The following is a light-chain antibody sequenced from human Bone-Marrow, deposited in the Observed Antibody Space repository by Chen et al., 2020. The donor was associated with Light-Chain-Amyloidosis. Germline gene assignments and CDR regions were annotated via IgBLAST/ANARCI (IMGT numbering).Light chain of an antibody. V-gene: IGLV3-21*02. CDR2: DDS. Sequence: SYVLTQPSSVSVAPGQTATIACGGNNIGSTSVHWYQQTPGQAPLLVVYDDSDRPSGIPERLSGSHSGTTATLSISRVEAGDEADYSCQVWARSSDRPVFGGGTKLTVL. CDR3: QVWARSSDRPV. J-gene: IGLJ3*02. CDR1: NIGSTS.